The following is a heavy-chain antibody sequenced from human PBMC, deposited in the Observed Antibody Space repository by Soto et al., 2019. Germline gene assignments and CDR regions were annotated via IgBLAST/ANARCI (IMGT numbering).Heavy chain of an antibody. CDR2: ISYDGTKK. Sequence: QVQLVESGGGVVQPGRSLRLSCEASGFIFSDYGMHWVRQAPGKGLEWGALISYDGTKKNYADSVRGRFTISRDDSKNTLYLQMNNLRAEDTALYYCAKDRATYYYDSSDYFYYFGMDLWGQGTTVTVSS. D-gene: IGHD3-22*01. V-gene: IGHV3-30*18. CDR1: GFIFSDYG. J-gene: IGHJ6*02. CDR3: AKDRATYYYDSSDYFYYFGMDL.